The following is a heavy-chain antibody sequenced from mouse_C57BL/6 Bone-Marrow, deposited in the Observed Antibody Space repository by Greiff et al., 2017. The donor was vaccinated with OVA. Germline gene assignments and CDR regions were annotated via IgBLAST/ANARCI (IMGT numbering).Heavy chain of an antibody. CDR2: ISNGGGST. V-gene: IGHV5-12*01. CDR3: AREICMDY. Sequence: EVQRVESGGGLVQPGGSLKLSCAASGFTFSDYYMYWVRQTPEKRLECVAYISNGGGSTYYPDTVKGRFTISRDNAKNTLYLQMSRLKSEDTAMYYCAREICMDYWGQGTSVTVSS. CDR1: GFTFSDYY. J-gene: IGHJ4*01.